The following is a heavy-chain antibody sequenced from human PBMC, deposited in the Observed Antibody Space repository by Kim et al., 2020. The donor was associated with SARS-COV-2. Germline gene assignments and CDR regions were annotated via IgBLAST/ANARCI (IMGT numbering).Heavy chain of an antibody. J-gene: IGHJ6*02. Sequence: ASVKVSCKASGYTFTSYYMHWVRQAPGQGLEWMGIINPSGGSTSYAQKFQGRVTMTRDTSTSTVYMELSSLRSEDTAVYYCATTGWNWNYFGPAGGPKNYGMDVWGQGTTVTVSS. CDR2: INPSGGST. D-gene: IGHD1-7*01. CDR1: GYTFTSYY. V-gene: IGHV1-46*01. CDR3: ATTGWNWNYFGPAGGPKNYGMDV.